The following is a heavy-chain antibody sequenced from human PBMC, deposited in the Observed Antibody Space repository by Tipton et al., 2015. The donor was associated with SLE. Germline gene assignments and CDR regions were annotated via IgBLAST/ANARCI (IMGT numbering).Heavy chain of an antibody. Sequence: QLVQPGAEVKKPGASVKVSCKASGYTFTSYCITWVRQAPGQGLEWMGWISGYNGNTNYAQKLQGRVTMTTDTSTSTAYMELRSLRSDDTAVYYCARLGDWDFYYYMDVWGKGTTVTVSS. D-gene: IGHD3-16*01. V-gene: IGHV1-18*01. CDR2: ISGYNGNT. CDR1: GYTFTSYC. J-gene: IGHJ6*03. CDR3: ARLGDWDFYYYMDV.